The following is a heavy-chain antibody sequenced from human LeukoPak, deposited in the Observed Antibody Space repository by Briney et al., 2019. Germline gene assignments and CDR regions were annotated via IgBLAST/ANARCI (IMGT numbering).Heavy chain of an antibody. CDR3: ALAAAGDYFDY. CDR2: ISSSSSTI. D-gene: IGHD6-13*01. J-gene: IGHJ4*02. CDR1: GFTFSSYS. V-gene: IGHV3-48*04. Sequence: GGSLRLSCAASGFTFSSYSMNWVRQAPGKGLEWASYISSSSSTIYYAGSVKGRFTISRDNAKNSLYLQMNSLRAEDTAVYYCALAAAGDYFDYWGQGTLVTVPS.